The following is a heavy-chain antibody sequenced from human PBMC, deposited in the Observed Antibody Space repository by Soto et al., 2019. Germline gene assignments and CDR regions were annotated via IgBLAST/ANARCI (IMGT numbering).Heavy chain of an antibody. CDR1: GYTFTGYY. CDR3: ARRRGRTMIGDDAFDI. V-gene: IGHV1-2*02. D-gene: IGHD3-22*01. Sequence: QVPLVQSGAEVKKPGASVKVSCKASGYTFTGYYMHWVRQAPGQGLEWMGWINPNSGGTNYAQKFQGRVTMTRDTSISTAYMELSRLRSDDTAVYYCARRRGRTMIGDDAFDIWGQGTMVTVSS. CDR2: INPNSGGT. J-gene: IGHJ3*02.